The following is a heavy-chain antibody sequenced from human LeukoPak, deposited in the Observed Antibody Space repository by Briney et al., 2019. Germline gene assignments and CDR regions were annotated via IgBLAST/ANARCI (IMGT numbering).Heavy chain of an antibody. D-gene: IGHD2-21*02. CDR1: GGSISSSSYY. V-gene: IGHV4-39*07. Sequence: PSETLSLTCTVSGGSISSSSYYWGWIRQPPGKGLEWIGSIYYSGSTYYNPSLKSRVTISVDTSKNQFSLKLSSVTAADTAMYYCARGESSYCSGGCYFASWGRGTLVTISS. CDR2: IYYSGST. CDR3: ARGESSYCSGGCYFAS. J-gene: IGHJ5*01.